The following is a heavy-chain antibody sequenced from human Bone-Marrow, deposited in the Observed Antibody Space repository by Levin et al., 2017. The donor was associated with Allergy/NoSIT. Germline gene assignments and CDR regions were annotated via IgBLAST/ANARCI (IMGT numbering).Heavy chain of an antibody. D-gene: IGHD3-10*01. CDR1: GGSLTDYY. CDR2: VDVYGHT. CDR3: ARDSLTQLRGVPLDS. Sequence: GGSLTDYYWSWLRLSPGKGLEWIGEVDVYGHTNYNPSFKTRVTLSADRSKNHFFLQLMSVTAADTAVYFCARDSLTQLRGVPLDSWGQGTLVTVSS. V-gene: IGHV4-34*01. J-gene: IGHJ4*02.